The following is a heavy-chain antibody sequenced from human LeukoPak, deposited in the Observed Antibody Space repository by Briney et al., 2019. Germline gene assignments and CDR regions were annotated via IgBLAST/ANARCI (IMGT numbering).Heavy chain of an antibody. CDR2: IYYSGST. CDR3: ARDGGGYCSSTSCNWFDP. Sequence: SETLSLTCTVSGGSISSGGYYWSWIRQHRGKGLEWIGYIYYSGSTYYNPSLKSRVTISVDTSKNQFSLKLSSVTAADTAVYYCARDGGGYCSSTSCNWFDPWGQGTLVTVSS. V-gene: IGHV4-31*03. J-gene: IGHJ5*02. CDR1: GGSISSGGYY. D-gene: IGHD2-2*01.